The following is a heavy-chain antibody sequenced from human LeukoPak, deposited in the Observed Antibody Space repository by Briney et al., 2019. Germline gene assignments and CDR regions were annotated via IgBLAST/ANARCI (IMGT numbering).Heavy chain of an antibody. J-gene: IGHJ6*04. V-gene: IGHV1-2*02. CDR3: ARGHQRFYHCMRV. CDR2: VNPNSGGT. D-gene: IGHD2-2*01. Sequence: RWASVKVSCKASGYTFSAYYLHWVRQAPGQGLEWMGWVNPNSGGTNYAQNYQGRVTMTRDTSISTAYMELSRLRPDDTAVYYCARGHQRFYHCMRVWGKDTRVSVPT. CDR1: GYTFSAYY.